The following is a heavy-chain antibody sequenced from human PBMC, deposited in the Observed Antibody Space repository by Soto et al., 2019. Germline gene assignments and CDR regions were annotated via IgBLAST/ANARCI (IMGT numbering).Heavy chain of an antibody. CDR2: IYYSGST. V-gene: IGHV4-31*03. Sequence: SETLSLTCTVSGGSISSGGYYWSWIRQHPGKGLEWIGYIYYSGSTYYNPSLKSRVTISVDTSKNQFSLKLSSVTAADTAVYYCARGRGRVGYCSGGSCLDAFDIWGQGTMVTVSS. CDR3: ARGRGRVGYCSGGSCLDAFDI. D-gene: IGHD2-15*01. J-gene: IGHJ3*02. CDR1: GGSISSGGYY.